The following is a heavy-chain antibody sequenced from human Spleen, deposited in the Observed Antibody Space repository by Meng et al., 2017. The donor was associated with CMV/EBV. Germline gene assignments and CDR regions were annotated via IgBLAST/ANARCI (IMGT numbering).Heavy chain of an antibody. D-gene: IGHD2-2*01. CDR2: INPNSGGT. CDR1: GYTFTGCR. J-gene: IGHJ5*02. CDR3: ARAVVPAATFDP. V-gene: IGHV1-2*02. Sequence: RQAAGYTFTGCRMHWVRQAPGEGLEWMGWINPNSGGTKYAQKFQGRVTMTRDTSISTAYMELSRLRYDDTAVYYCARAVVPAATFDPWGQGTLVTVSS.